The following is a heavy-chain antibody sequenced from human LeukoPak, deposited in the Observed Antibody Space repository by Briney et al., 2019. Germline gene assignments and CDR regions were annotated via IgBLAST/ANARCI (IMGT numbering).Heavy chain of an antibody. Sequence: SVKVSCKASGGTFSSYAISWVRQAPGQGLGWMGRIIPILGIANYAQKFQGRVTITADKSTSTAYMELSSLRSEDTAVYYCARLMTTVTYYYYGMDVWGQGTTVTVSS. CDR2: IIPILGIA. D-gene: IGHD4-17*01. J-gene: IGHJ6*02. CDR1: GGTFSSYA. CDR3: ARLMTTVTYYYYGMDV. V-gene: IGHV1-69*04.